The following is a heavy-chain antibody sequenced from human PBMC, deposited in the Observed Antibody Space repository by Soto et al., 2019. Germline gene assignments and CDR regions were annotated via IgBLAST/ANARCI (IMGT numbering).Heavy chain of an antibody. Sequence: SETLSLTCALYGGSFHGYSWSWIRQPPGKGLEWIGEINHSGSTNYNPSLKSRVTISVDTSKNQFSLKLSSVTAADTAVYYCARAAPRYCSGGSCYSGRHYWGQGTLVTVS. J-gene: IGHJ4*02. D-gene: IGHD2-15*01. V-gene: IGHV4-34*01. CDR3: ARAAPRYCSGGSCYSGRHY. CDR2: INHSGST. CDR1: GGSFHGYS.